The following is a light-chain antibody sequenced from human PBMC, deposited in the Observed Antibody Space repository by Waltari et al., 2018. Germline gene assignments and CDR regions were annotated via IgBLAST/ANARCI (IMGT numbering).Light chain of an antibody. CDR3: MQTTHSPRT. CDR1: QSLVHSDGNTY. CDR2: KVS. J-gene: IGKJ1*01. V-gene: IGKV2-30*02. Sequence: DVVMTQSPLSLSVSLGQPASISCRSSQSLVHSDGNTYLNWFQQRPGQSPRRLIYKVSRRESGVPDRFSGSVSGTDFTLKISRVEAEDVGVYYCMQTTHSPRTFGQGTKVEI.